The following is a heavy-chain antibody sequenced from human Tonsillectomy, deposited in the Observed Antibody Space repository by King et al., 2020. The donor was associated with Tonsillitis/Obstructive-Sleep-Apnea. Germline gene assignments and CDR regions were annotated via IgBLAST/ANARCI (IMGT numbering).Heavy chain of an antibody. D-gene: IGHD3-9*01. V-gene: IGHV3-53*01. CDR1: GFTVGNNY. CDR3: ASPLTGLHY. Sequence: VQLVESGGDLIQPGGSLRLSCAASGFTVGNNYMTWVRQDPGKGLEWVSSIYSDDNTYYADSVKGRFAISRDNSKNTLYLQMNSLRTEDTAVYYCASPLTGLHYWGQGTLVTVSS. J-gene: IGHJ4*02. CDR2: IYSDDNT.